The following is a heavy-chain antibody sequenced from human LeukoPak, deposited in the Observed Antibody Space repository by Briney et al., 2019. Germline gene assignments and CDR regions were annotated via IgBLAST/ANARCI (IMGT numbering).Heavy chain of an antibody. J-gene: IGHJ4*02. CDR1: GFTFSTFA. CDR3: AKDYFNFQFLPFDS. V-gene: IGHV3-23*01. Sequence: GGSLRLSCAASGFTFSTFAMIWVRQPPGKGLEWVSSIFPSGGEIHYADSVRGRFTISRDNSKSTLSLQMNSLRAEDTAIYFCAKDYFNFQFLPFDSWGQGTLVAVSS. D-gene: IGHD3-10*01. CDR2: IFPSGGEI.